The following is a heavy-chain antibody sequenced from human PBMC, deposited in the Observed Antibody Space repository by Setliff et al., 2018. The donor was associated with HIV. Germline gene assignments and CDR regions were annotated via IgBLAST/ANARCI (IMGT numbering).Heavy chain of an antibody. CDR2: IIHTGST. J-gene: IGHJ6*02. D-gene: IGHD2-2*01. CDR3: ARGRSCSNSSCYLVYYYYYGMDV. Sequence: PSETLSLTCAVYGGSFSGYYWSWIRQPPGKGLEWIGEIIHTGSTNYNPSLKSRVTISVDTSKNQFSLRLSSVAAADTAVYYCARGRSCSNSSCYLVYYYYYGMDVWGHGSTVTVSS. CDR1: GGSFSGYY. V-gene: IGHV4-34*01.